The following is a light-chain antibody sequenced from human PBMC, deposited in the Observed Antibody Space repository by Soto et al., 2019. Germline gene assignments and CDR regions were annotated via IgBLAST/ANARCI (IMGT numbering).Light chain of an antibody. V-gene: IGKV3D-20*01. CDR2: HAS. Sequence: EIVLTQTPATLSLSPGERATLSCGASQSVSSSCLAWYQQKPGLAPRVLIFHASNMATGIPDRFSGGGSGTKFTLTISRLEPEDFAWYYCQPYGSSPHCITFGRGTKVQIK. CDR1: QSVSSSC. CDR3: QPYGSSPHCIT. J-gene: IGKJ4*01.